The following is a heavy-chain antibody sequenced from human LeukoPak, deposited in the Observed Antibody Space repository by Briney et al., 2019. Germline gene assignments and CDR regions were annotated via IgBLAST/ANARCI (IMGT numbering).Heavy chain of an antibody. CDR3: AKDLRLWLQADDAFDI. CDR2: ISASADNT. Sequence: PGGSLGLSCVASGFAFSSLSMSWVRQAPGKGLEWVSDISASADNTHYADSVKGRFIIFRDNSKNTLYLQMNSLRAEDTAVYYCAKDLRLWLQADDAFDIWGQGTMVTVSS. V-gene: IGHV3-23*01. CDR1: GFAFSSLS. D-gene: IGHD5-18*01. J-gene: IGHJ3*02.